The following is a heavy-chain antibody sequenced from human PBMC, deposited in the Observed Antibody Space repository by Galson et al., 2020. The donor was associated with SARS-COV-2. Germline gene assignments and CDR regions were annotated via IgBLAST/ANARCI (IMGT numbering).Heavy chain of an antibody. V-gene: IGHV4-59*11. J-gene: IGHJ4*02. CDR3: ARVRFLEWLLSPYYFDY. D-gene: IGHD3-3*01. CDR1: GGYISSHY. CDR2: IYYSGST. Sequence: SETLSLTCTVSGGYISSHYWSWIRQPPGKGLEWNGYIYYSGSTNYNPSLKSRVTISVDTSKNQFSLKLSSVTAADTAVYYCARVRFLEWLLSPYYFDYWGQGTLVTVSS.